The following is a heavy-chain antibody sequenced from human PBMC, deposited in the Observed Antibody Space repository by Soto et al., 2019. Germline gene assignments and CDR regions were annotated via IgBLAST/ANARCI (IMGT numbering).Heavy chain of an antibody. Sequence: EVQLVESGGGLVKPGGSLRLSCVASGFTFSSYSMNWVRQAPGKGLEWVSSISSSSSYIYYADSVKGRFTISRDNAKNSLYLQMNSLRAEDTAVYYCARDHIRAIAAAGVYWYFDLWGRGTLVTVSS. CDR1: GFTFSSYS. CDR3: ARDHIRAIAAAGVYWYFDL. CDR2: ISSSSSYI. D-gene: IGHD6-13*01. J-gene: IGHJ2*01. V-gene: IGHV3-21*01.